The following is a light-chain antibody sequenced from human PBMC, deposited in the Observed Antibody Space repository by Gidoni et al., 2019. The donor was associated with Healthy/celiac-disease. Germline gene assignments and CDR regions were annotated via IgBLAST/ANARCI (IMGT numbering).Light chain of an antibody. V-gene: IGKV3-15*01. Sequence: IVFTQSPATLSVSPGERATLSCRASQSVSSNLAWYQQKPGQAPRLLIYGASTRATGIPARFSGSGSGTEFTLTISSLQSEDFAVYYCQQYNNWPPGYTFXXXTKLEIK. J-gene: IGKJ2*01. CDR2: GAS. CDR1: QSVSSN. CDR3: QQYNNWPPGYT.